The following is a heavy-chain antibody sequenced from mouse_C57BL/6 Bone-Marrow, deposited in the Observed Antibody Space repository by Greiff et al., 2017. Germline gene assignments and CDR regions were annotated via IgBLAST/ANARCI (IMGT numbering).Heavy chain of an antibody. Sequence: QVQLQQPGAELVKPGASVKMSCKASGYTFTSYWITWVKQRPGQGLEWIGDIYPGSGSTNYNEKFKSKATLTVDTSSSTAYMQLSSLTSEDSAVYYCARSRGYSNYDFDYWGQGTTLTVSS. CDR1: GYTFTSYW. V-gene: IGHV1-55*01. J-gene: IGHJ2*01. CDR2: IYPGSGST. CDR3: ARSRGYSNYDFDY. D-gene: IGHD2-5*01.